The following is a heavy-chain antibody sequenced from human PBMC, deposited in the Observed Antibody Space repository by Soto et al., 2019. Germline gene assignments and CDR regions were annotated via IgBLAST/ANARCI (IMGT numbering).Heavy chain of an antibody. V-gene: IGHV3-11*05. J-gene: IGHJ6*02. CDR2: IRSRGTYT. CDR1: GFTFSDYY. CDR3: ARGINAGGSLRVGLDV. D-gene: IGHD3-16*01. Sequence: VQLVESGGGLVKPGGSLRLSCAASGFTFSDYYMTWIRQPPGKGLAWLSTIRSRGTYTNYAASIKCRFTISRDNGKNALFRHVHRLSAEDTAVYYWARGINAGGSLRVGLDVWGQGTTVTVSS.